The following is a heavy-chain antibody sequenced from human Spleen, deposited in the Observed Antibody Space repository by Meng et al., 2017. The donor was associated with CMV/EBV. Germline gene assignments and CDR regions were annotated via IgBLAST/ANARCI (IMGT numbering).Heavy chain of an antibody. CDR3: AKDREYIVVVPAALDY. D-gene: IGHD2-2*01. CDR1: GFTFSSYW. Sequence: GGSLRLSCAASGFTFSSYWMSWVRQAPGKGLEWVSSISSSSSYIYYADSVKGRFTISRDNAKNSLYLQMNSLRAEDTAVYYRAKDREYIVVVPAALDYWGQGTLVTVSS. J-gene: IGHJ4*02. CDR2: ISSSSSYI. V-gene: IGHV3-21*06.